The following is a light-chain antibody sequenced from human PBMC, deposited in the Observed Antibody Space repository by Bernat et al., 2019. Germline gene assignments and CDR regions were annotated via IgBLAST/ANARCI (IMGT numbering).Light chain of an antibody. CDR1: QSLLYKDGIIY. CDR2: KVS. J-gene: IGKJ2*01. V-gene: IGKV2D-30*01. CDR3: MQGTHWPYT. Sequence: DAVMTRSPLSLPGILGQPASISCRSSQSLLYKDGIIYLNWFHQRPGQSPRRLIYKVSNWDSGVLDRFSGRRSGTDFTLKLSRVEAEDVGVDYCMQGTHWPYTFGQGTKLE.